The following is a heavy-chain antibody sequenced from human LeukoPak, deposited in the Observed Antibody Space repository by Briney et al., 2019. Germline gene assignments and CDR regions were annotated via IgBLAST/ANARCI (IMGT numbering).Heavy chain of an antibody. CDR1: GFTFSDYW. CDR2: IRQDGSEK. J-gene: IGHJ4*02. Sequence: GGSLRLSCAASGFTFSDYWMSWVRQAPGKGLEWVANIRQDGSEKYHVDSVKGRFTISRDNAKNSVYLQMNSLRAEDTAVYYCARISCSRSSCYGVYDYWGQGSLVTVSS. V-gene: IGHV3-7*01. CDR3: ARISCSRSSCYGVYDY. D-gene: IGHD2-15*01.